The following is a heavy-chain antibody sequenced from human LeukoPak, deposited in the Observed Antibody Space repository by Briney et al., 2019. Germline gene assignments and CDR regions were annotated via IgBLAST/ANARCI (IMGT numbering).Heavy chain of an antibody. CDR2: ISGSSGTI. Sequence: GGSLRLSCTASGFTFSTHSMNWVRQAPGKGLEWVSYISGSSGTIYYADSVQGRFTISRDNAKSSLYLQMNSPSAEDTAVYYCARRSEFGVLYYMDVWGKGTTVTVSS. V-gene: IGHV3-48*01. CDR3: ARRSEFGVLYYMDV. D-gene: IGHD3-16*01. CDR1: GFTFSTHS. J-gene: IGHJ6*03.